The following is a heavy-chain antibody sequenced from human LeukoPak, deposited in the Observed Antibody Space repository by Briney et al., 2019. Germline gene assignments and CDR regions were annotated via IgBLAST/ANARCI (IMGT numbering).Heavy chain of an antibody. CDR2: MNPNSGNT. CDR1: GYTFTRST. D-gene: IGHD3-3*01. CDR3: ARELTIFERRMDV. Sequence: ASVKVSCKASGYTFTRSTFSWVRQATGQGLEWMGWMNPNSGNTGYAQKFQGRVTMTRNTSISTAYMELSSLRSEDTAVYYCARELTIFERRMDVWGQGTTVTVSS. V-gene: IGHV1-8*01. J-gene: IGHJ6*02.